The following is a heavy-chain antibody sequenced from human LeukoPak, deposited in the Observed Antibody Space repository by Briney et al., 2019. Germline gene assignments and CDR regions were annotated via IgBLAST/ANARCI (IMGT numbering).Heavy chain of an antibody. J-gene: IGHJ5*02. CDR3: SPCGHAYDWFGP. Sequence: ASVKVSCKAFGATLNIGHAFIWARQAPGQGLQWMGRIIPFLGEVNYAQNFQGRVSSTADKSTATMYMEMKSLRLDDTAIYYCSPCGHAYDWFGPWGQGTLVTVSS. CDR1: GATLNIGHA. D-gene: IGHD5-12*01. V-gene: IGHV1-69*04. CDR2: IIPFLGEV.